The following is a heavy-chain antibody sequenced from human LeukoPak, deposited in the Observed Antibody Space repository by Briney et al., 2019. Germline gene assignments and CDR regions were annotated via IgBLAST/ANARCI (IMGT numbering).Heavy chain of an antibody. CDR1: GGSFSGYY. J-gene: IGHJ3*02. Sequence: PSETLSLTCTVYGGSFSGYYWSWIRQPPGRGLEWIGEINHSGSINYNPSLKSRVTISVDTSKNQFSLKLRSVTAADTAVYYCASLRKRGGAFDIWGQGTMVTVSS. CDR3: ASLRKRGGAFDI. V-gene: IGHV4-34*01. CDR2: INHSGSI.